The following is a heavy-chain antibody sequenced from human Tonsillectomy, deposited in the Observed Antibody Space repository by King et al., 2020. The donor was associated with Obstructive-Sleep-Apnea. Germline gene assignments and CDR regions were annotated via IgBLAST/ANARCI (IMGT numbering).Heavy chain of an antibody. D-gene: IGHD3-10*01. V-gene: IGHV4-39*07. Sequence: QLQESGPGLVKPSETLSLTCTVSGCSISSSSYYWGWIRQPPGKGLEWIGSMYYSGSTYYNPSLKSRVTISVDTSKNQFSLKLSSVTAADTAVYYCARVPRGGYYGSGSYYNSRYYFDYWGQGTLVTVSS. CDR1: GCSISSSSYY. CDR3: ARVPRGGYYGSGSYYNSRYYFDY. CDR2: MYYSGST. J-gene: IGHJ4*02.